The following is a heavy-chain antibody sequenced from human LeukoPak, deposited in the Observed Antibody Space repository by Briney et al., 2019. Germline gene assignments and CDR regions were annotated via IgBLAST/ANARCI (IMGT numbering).Heavy chain of an antibody. Sequence: GGSLRLSCAASGFSFSSYAMQWVRQAPGGGLEWVAVISYDGSERYYVDSVKGRFTISRDNSKNTLYLQMNSLRAEDTAVYYCARDLIDADYYAMDVWGQGTTVTVSS. CDR1: GFSFSSYA. V-gene: IGHV3-30*04. D-gene: IGHD2-21*01. CDR2: ISYDGSER. J-gene: IGHJ6*02. CDR3: ARDLIDADYYAMDV.